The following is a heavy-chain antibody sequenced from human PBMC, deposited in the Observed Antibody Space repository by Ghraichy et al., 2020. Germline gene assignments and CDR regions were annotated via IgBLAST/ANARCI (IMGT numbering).Heavy chain of an antibody. J-gene: IGHJ6*02. Sequence: SETLSLTCAVYGGSFRDYYWTWIRQPPGKGLEYIGDIDHSGRMDHNPSLRSRVTMSVDTSRNHFSLKLGSVPATDTAVYYCARATLRDGMDVWGQGTTVIVSS. V-gene: IGHV4-34*01. CDR3: ARATLRDGMDV. CDR1: GGSFRDYY. CDR2: IDHSGRM.